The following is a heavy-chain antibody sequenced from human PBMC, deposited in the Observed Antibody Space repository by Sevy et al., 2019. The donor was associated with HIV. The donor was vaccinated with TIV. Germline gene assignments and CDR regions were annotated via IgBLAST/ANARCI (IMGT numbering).Heavy chain of an antibody. CDR2: IKSKTDGGTT. Sequence: GESLKISCVASGFTFSNAWMSWVRQAPGKGLEWVGRIKSKTDGGTTDYGAPVKGRFTISRDDSKNTLYLQINSLNTEGTAVYYCTTVESSITMVRGVIMGYYYYGMDVWGQGTTVTVSS. CDR1: GFTFSNAW. CDR3: TTVESSITMVRGVIMGYYYYGMDV. J-gene: IGHJ6*02. V-gene: IGHV3-15*01. D-gene: IGHD3-10*01.